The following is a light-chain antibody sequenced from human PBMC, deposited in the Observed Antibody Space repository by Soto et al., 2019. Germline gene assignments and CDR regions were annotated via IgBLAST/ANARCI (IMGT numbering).Light chain of an antibody. CDR3: SSSAGIYHYLV. CDR2: EVN. V-gene: IGLV2-8*01. CDR1: SSDIGGYNS. Sequence: SALTDPPSASGSPGQSVTIGCTGTSSDIGGYNSVSWYQQHPGKAPRLMIYEVNKRPSGVPDRFSGSKSGYTASLTVSGLQTEDEAFYYCSSSAGIYHYLVFGGGTKVTVL. J-gene: IGLJ3*02.